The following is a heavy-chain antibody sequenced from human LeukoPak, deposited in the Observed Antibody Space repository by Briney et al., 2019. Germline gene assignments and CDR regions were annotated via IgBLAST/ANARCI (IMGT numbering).Heavy chain of an antibody. CDR2: IKEDGSEE. Sequence: GGSLRLSCAASGFTFSNYWMTWVRQAPSKGLEWVAAIKEDGSEEYYVDSVKGRFTISRDNSKNSLYLQMNSLRTEDTALYYCAKGVSIADYWGQGTLVTVSS. J-gene: IGHJ4*02. D-gene: IGHD3-16*02. V-gene: IGHV3-7*05. CDR1: GFTFSNYW. CDR3: AKGVSIADY.